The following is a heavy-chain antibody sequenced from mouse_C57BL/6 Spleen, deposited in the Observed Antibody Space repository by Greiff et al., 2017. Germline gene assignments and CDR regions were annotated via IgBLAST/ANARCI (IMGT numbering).Heavy chain of an antibody. CDR3: ARGWFLYYFDY. J-gene: IGHJ2*01. CDR1: GYTFTDYY. CDR2: INPNNGGT. D-gene: IGHD2-3*01. Sequence: EVQLQQSGPELVKPGASVKISCKASGYTFTDYYMNWVKQSHGKSLEWIGDINPNNGGTSYNQKFKGKATLTVDKSSSTAYMELRSLTSEDSAVYYCARGWFLYYFDYWGQGTTLTVSS. V-gene: IGHV1-26*01.